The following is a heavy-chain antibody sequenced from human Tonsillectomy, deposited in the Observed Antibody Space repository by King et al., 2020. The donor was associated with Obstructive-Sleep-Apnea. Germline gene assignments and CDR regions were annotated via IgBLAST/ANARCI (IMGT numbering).Heavy chain of an antibody. J-gene: IGHJ4*02. CDR3: ASGEVYYGDYDY. Sequence: VQLQQWGAGLLKPSETLSLTCAVYGGSFSVYSLCWIRQPPGKGLEWIGEINHSGSATYNPSLKNRVTISVDTSKNQFSLKLSSVTAADTAVYYCASGEVYYGDYDYWGQGTLVTVSS. CDR2: INHSGSA. V-gene: IGHV4-34*01. CDR1: GGSFSVYS. D-gene: IGHD4-17*01.